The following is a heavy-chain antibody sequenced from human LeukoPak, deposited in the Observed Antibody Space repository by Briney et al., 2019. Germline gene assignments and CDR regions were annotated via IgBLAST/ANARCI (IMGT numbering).Heavy chain of an antibody. Sequence: ASVKVSCKASGYTFTNYDINWVRQATGQGLEWMGWMNPNSGNTGYAQKFQGRVTMTRNTSISTAYMELSSLRSEDTALYNCARDIAGATKGGWFDTWGQGTPVTVSS. CDR3: ARDIAGATKGGWFDT. J-gene: IGHJ5*02. V-gene: IGHV1-8*01. D-gene: IGHD1-26*01. CDR1: GYTFTNYD. CDR2: MNPNSGNT.